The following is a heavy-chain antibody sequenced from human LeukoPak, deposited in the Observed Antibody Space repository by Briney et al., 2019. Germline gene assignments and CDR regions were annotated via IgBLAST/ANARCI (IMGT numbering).Heavy chain of an antibody. CDR3: AKFEGATIPGWFND. J-gene: IGHJ4*02. CDR1: EF. V-gene: IGHV3-23*01. Sequence: GGSLRLSCAASEFHGLGPLGSRKGAGVGLNYYADSVKGRFTISRDNSKNTLYLQMNSLRTEDTAVYFYAKFEGATIPGWFNDWGQGILVTVSS. D-gene: IGHD6-19*01.